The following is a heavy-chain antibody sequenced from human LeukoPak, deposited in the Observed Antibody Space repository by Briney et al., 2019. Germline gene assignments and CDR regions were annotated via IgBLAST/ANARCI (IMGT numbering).Heavy chain of an antibody. CDR3: ARQGSTSSWYKFDY. CDR1: GYSFTSYW. Sequence: KPGESLKISCKGSGYSFTSYWIAWVRQMPRKGLEWMGIIYPGDSDTRYSPSFQGQVTISADQSISTAYLQWSSLEASDTAMYYCARQGSTSSWYKFDYWGQGTLVTVSS. CDR2: IYPGDSDT. J-gene: IGHJ4*02. D-gene: IGHD6-13*01. V-gene: IGHV5-51*01.